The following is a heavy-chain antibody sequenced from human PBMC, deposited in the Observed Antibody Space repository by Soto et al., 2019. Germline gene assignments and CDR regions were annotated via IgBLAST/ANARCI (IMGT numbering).Heavy chain of an antibody. CDR2: MRGSNGDT. J-gene: IGHJ4*02. D-gene: IGHD1-1*01. CDR3: ARDKGNNWDLDH. CDR1: GFTFSFCA. Sequence: GGSLRLSCAASGFTFSFCAMSWVRQAPGKGLEWVSSMRGSNGDTYYADTVKGRFTISRDSSKNSVYLQMNSLRAEDTALYYCARDKGNNWDLDHWGQGTLVTVSS. V-gene: IGHV3-23*01.